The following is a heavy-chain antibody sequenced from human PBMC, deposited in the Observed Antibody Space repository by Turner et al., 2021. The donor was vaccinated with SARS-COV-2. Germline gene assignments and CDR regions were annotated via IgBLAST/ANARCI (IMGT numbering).Heavy chain of an antibody. Sequence: EVQLVESGGGLVQPGGSLRLSCAASGFTFSSFGMNWVRQAPGKGLEWVSYISSSSSTIYYADTAKGRFTISRDNAKNSLYLQMNSLRAEDTAVYYCARDVYGGNFEDYWGQGTLVTVSS. V-gene: IGHV3-48*01. CDR2: ISSSSSTI. CDR3: ARDVYGGNFEDY. J-gene: IGHJ4*02. CDR1: GFTFSSFG. D-gene: IGHD4-17*01.